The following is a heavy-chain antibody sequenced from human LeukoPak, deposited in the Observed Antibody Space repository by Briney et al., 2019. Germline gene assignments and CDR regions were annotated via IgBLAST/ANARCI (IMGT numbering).Heavy chain of an antibody. V-gene: IGHV3-49*04. D-gene: IGHD3-10*01. J-gene: IGHJ4*02. CDR1: GFTFGDYA. CDR3: TRDPLHYYGSGSYYHFDY. CDR2: IGSKAYGGTT. Sequence: PGGSLRLSCTASGFTFGDYAVSWVRQAPGKGLEWVGFIGSKAYGGTTEYAASVKGRFTISRDDSKSIAYLQMNSLKTEDTAVYYCTRDPLHYYGSGSYYHFDYWGQGTLVTVSS.